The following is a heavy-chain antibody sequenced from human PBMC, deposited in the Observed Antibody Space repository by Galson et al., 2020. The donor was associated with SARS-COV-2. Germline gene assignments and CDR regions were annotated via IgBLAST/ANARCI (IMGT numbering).Heavy chain of an antibody. CDR3: ARDMVGEYSSGWSDNWFDP. CDR1: GGSISSYY. CDR2: IYTRGST. V-gene: IGHV4-4*07. J-gene: IGHJ5*02. Sequence: SETLSLTCTVSGGSISSYYWSWIRQPAGKGLEWIGRIYTRGSTNYNPSLKSRVTMSVDTSKNQFSLKLSSVTAADTAVYYCARDMVGEYSSGWSDNWFDPWGQGTLVTVSS. D-gene: IGHD6-19*01.